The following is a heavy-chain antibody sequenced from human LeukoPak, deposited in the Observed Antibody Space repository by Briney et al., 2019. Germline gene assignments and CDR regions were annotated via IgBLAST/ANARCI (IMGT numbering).Heavy chain of an antibody. V-gene: IGHV4-34*01. CDR3: ARGGRDTMVRGVIPLDY. J-gene: IGHJ4*02. Sequence: SETRSLTCAVYGGSFSGYYWSWIRQPPGKGREWIGEINHSGSTNYNPCFKSRVTISVDTSKNQFSLKLSSVTAADTAVYYCARGGRDTMVRGVIPLDYWGQGTLVTVSS. CDR1: GGSFSGYY. D-gene: IGHD3-10*01. CDR2: INHSGST.